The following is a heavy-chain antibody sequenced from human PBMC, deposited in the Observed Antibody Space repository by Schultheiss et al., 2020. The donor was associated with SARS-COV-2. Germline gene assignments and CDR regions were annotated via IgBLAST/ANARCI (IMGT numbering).Heavy chain of an antibody. V-gene: IGHV4-34*01. CDR2: IYHSGST. J-gene: IGHJ4*02. CDR3: VRGNDFVYFFDS. Sequence: SETLSLTCAVDGGSFSGYYWTWVRQTPGKGLEWIGEIYHSGSTNYNPSLKSRVTISVDTSKNQFSLNLNSVTAADTAVYYCVRGNDFVYFFDSWGQGTLVTVSS. D-gene: IGHD3-3*01. CDR1: GGSFSGYY.